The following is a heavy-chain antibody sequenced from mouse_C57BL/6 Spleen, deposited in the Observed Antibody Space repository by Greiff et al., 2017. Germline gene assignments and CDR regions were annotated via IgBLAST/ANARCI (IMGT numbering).Heavy chain of an antibody. V-gene: IGHV1-55*01. D-gene: IGHD1-1*01. J-gene: IGHJ1*03. CDR1: GYTFTSYW. CDR3: ARGTFTTVVAHWYFEV. Sequence: VKLQESGAELVKPGASVKMSCKASGYTFTSYWITWVKQRPGQGLEWIGDIYPGSGSTNYNAKFKSKATLTVDTSSSTAYMQLSSLTSEDSAVYYCARGTFTTVVAHWYFEVWGTGTTGTVSS. CDR2: IYPGSGST.